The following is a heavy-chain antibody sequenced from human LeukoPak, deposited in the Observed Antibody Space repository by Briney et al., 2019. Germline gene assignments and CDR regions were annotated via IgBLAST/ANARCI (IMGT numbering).Heavy chain of an antibody. V-gene: IGHV1-2*02. CDR3: ARDHGGGKGNFDY. CDR1: GDTFTGYY. J-gene: IGHJ4*02. Sequence: GASVKVSCEASGDTFTGYYMHWVRQAPGQGLEWMGWINPNSGGTNYAQKFQGRVTMTRDTSISTAYMELSRLRSDDTAVYYCARDHGGGKGNFDYWGQGTLVTVSS. D-gene: IGHD4-23*01. CDR2: INPNSGGT.